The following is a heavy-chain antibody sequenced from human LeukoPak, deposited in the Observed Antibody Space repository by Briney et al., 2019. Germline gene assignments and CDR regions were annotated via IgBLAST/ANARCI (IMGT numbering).Heavy chain of an antibody. CDR3: ARSRYYDSSGYYFDDAFDI. J-gene: IGHJ3*02. Sequence: QTGGSLRLSCAASGFTFSSYEMNWVRQAPGKGLEWVSYISSSGSTIYYADSVKGRFTISRDNAKTSLYLQMNSLRAEDTAVYYCARSRYYDSSGYYFDDAFDIWGQGTMVTVSS. D-gene: IGHD3-22*01. CDR1: GFTFSSYE. V-gene: IGHV3-48*03. CDR2: ISSSGSTI.